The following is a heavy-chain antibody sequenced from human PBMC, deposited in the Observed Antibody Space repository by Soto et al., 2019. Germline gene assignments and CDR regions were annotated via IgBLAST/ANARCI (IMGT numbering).Heavy chain of an antibody. CDR2: ISYSSSFM. CDR1: GFTFSNYS. J-gene: IGHJ4*02. CDR3: AKGGSGGYYSDY. V-gene: IGHV3-21*01. D-gene: IGHD3-22*01. Sequence: EVHLVESGGGLVKPGGSLRLSCTVSGFTFSNYSMNWVRQAPGKGLEWVSSISYSSSFMYYADSVKGRFTISRDSAKNSLYLKMNSLRAEDTAVYYCAKGGSGGYYSDYWGQGTLVTVSS.